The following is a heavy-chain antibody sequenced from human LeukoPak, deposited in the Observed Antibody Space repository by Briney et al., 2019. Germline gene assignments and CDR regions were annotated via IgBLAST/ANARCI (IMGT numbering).Heavy chain of an antibody. CDR1: GFTFSDYW. V-gene: IGHV3-74*01. J-gene: IGHJ5*02. CDR3: AASNWLDP. Sequence: GGSLRLSCAASGFTFSDYWMHWVRQAPGKGLVWVSCISFDGTTTYADSVKGRFTISRDNAKNTVHLQMDSLTVEDTAVHSCAASNWLDPWGQGTLVTVSS. CDR2: ISFDGTT.